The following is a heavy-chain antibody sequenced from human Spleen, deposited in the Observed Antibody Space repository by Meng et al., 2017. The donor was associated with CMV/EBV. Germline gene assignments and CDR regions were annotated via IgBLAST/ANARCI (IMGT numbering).Heavy chain of an antibody. V-gene: IGHV3-74*01. J-gene: IGHJ4*02. CDR1: GFTFSSYW. CDR2: IDFDGSRT. D-gene: IGHD3-10*01. Sequence: GESLKISCAASGFTFSSYWMSWVRQAPGKGLEWVSRIDFDGSRTTYADSVKGRFTISRDNAKNTLYLQMNSLRAEDTAVYYCAREMVRAYSVDYWGQGTLVTVSS. CDR3: AREMVRAYSVDY.